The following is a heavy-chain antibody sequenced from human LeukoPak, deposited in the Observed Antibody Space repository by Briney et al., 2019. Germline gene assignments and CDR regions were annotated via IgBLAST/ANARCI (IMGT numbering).Heavy chain of an antibody. CDR1: GGTFSSYA. CDR3: ARDKGPDAAGLFDY. Sequence: ASVKVSCKASGGTFSSYAISWVRQAPGQGLEWMGGIIPIFGTANYAQKFQGRVTITADESTSTAYMELSSLRSEDTAVYYCARDKGPDAAGLFDYWGQGTLVTVSS. V-gene: IGHV1-69*13. J-gene: IGHJ4*02. D-gene: IGHD6-19*01. CDR2: IIPIFGTA.